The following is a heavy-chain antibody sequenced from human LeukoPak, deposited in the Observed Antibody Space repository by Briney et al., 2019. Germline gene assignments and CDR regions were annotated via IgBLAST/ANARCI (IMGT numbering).Heavy chain of an antibody. CDR2: INPSGGST. Sequence: VASVKVSCKASGYTFTSYYMHWVRQAPGQGLEWMGIINPSGGSTSYAQKFQGRVTIIRDTSASTAYMELSSLRSEDTAVYYCARGGGPYDSSGYYHLDYWGQGTLVTVSS. V-gene: IGHV1-46*01. CDR3: ARGGGPYDSSGYYHLDY. CDR1: GYTFTSYY. D-gene: IGHD3-22*01. J-gene: IGHJ4*02.